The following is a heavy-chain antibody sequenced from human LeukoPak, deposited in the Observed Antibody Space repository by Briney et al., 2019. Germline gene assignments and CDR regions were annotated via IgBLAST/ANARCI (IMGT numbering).Heavy chain of an antibody. V-gene: IGHV4-59*12. Sequence: PSETLSLTCTVSGGSISSYYWSWIRQPPGKGLEWIGHIYYSGSTYYNPSLKSRVTISVDTSKNQFSLKLSSVTAADTAVYYCARMVTAISNWFDPWGQGTLVTVSS. CDR2: IYYSGST. J-gene: IGHJ5*02. CDR1: GGSISSYY. D-gene: IGHD2-21*02. CDR3: ARMVTAISNWFDP.